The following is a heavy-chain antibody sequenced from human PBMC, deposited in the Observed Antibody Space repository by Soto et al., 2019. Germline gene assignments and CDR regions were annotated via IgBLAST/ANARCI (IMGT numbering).Heavy chain of an antibody. V-gene: IGHV3-11*06. Sequence: GGSPRLSCAASGFTFSDYYMSWIRQAPGKGLEWVSYIXSXXXXXNXXXSVKGRFTISRDNAKNSLYLQMNSLRAEDTAVYYCAKGNDDHYFDYWGQGTLVT. J-gene: IGHJ4*02. D-gene: IGHD1-1*01. CDR2: IXSXXXXX. CDR1: GFTFSDYY. CDR3: AKGNDDHYFDY.